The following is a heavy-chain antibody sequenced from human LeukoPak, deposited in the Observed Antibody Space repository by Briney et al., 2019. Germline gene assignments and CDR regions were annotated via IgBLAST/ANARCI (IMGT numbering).Heavy chain of an antibody. CDR1: DSYINSSSYY. CDR3: ARDHYYDSSGYFPIDP. V-gene: IGHV4-39*07. CDR2: IYYSGSS. D-gene: IGHD3-22*01. J-gene: IGHJ5*02. Sequence: SETLSLTYTVSDSYINSSSYYRDWIRQPPGKGLSCIGRIYYSGSSYYNQSLKSRVTISVDTSKNQFSLKLSSVTAADTAVYYCARDHYYDSSGYFPIDPWGQGTLVTVSS.